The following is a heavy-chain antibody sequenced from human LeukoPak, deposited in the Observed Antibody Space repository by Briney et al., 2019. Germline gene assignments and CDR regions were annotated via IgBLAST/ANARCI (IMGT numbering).Heavy chain of an antibody. V-gene: IGHV4-30-2*01. CDR2: IYHSGST. J-gene: IGHJ3*02. D-gene: IGHD5-18*01. CDR1: GGSISSGGYS. CDR3: ARASGYSYGPWAFDI. Sequence: SQTLSLTCAVSGGSISSGGYSWSWIRQPPGKGLEWIGYIYHSGSTYYNPSLKSRVTISVDRSKNQFSLKLSSVTAADTAVYYCARASGYSYGPWAFDIWGQGTMVTVSS.